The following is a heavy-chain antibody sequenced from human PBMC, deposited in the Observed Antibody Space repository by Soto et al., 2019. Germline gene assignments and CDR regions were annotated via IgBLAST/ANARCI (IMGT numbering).Heavy chain of an antibody. CDR3: ARDTGDGTFDF. J-gene: IGHJ4*02. CDR1: GYTFSSYA. CDR2: INAGCGNT. D-gene: IGHD7-27*01. V-gene: IGHV1-3*01. Sequence: GASVKVSCKASGYTFSSYAMHWVRQAPGQRLEWMGWINAGCGNTKSSQKFQDRVTISRDTSASTAYMELTSLRSEDTAVYYCARDTGDGTFDFWGQGTLVTFSS.